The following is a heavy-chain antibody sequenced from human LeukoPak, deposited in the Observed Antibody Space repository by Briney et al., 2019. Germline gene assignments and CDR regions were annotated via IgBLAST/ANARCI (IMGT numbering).Heavy chain of an antibody. Sequence: GGSLRLSCAASGFIFSSFGMNWVRQAPGKGLEWVSYVSSSSSTIHYADSVKGRFTISRDNAKKSLYLQMNSLRAEDTAVYYCARDTVTTSLNAYYYYGMDVWGQGTTVTVSS. J-gene: IGHJ6*02. V-gene: IGHV3-48*01. CDR2: VSSSSSTI. CDR3: ARDTVTTSLNAYYYYGMDV. CDR1: GFIFSSFG. D-gene: IGHD4-17*01.